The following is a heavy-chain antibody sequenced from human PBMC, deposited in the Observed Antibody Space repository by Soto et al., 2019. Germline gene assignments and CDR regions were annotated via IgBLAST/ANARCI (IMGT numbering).Heavy chain of an antibody. D-gene: IGHD3-16*01. CDR1: GGSISSYY. J-gene: IGHJ3*02. Sequence: SETLSLTCTVSGGSISSYYWSWIRQPPGKGLEWIGYIYYSGSTNYNPSLKSRVTISVDTSKNQFSLKLSSVTAADTAVYYCARSLGDALDIWGQGTMVTVSS. CDR2: IYYSGST. CDR3: ARSLGDALDI. V-gene: IGHV4-59*01.